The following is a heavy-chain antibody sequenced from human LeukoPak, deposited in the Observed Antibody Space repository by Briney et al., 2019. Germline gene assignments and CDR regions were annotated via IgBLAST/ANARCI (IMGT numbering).Heavy chain of an antibody. V-gene: IGHV3-21*04. D-gene: IGHD3-22*01. CDR2: ISSSSSYI. Sequence: GGSLRLSCAASGFTFTSYGMTWVRQAPGKGLEWVSSISSSSSYIYYSDSVKGRFTISRDNAKNSLYLQMNSLRAEDTAVYYCARDPTTNDSTDYWGQGTLVTVSS. CDR1: GFTFTSYG. CDR3: ARDPTTNDSTDY. J-gene: IGHJ4*02.